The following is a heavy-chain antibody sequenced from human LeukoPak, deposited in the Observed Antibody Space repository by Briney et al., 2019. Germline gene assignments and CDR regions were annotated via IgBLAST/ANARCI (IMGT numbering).Heavy chain of an antibody. V-gene: IGHV3-48*01. CDR2: ISSSSTTI. CDR3: ARVRSITMIISRSGAFDI. Sequence: PGGSLRLSCAASGFTFSSYSMMWVRQAPGKGLEWVSYISSSSTTIHYADSVKGRFTISRDNAKNSVYLQMNSLRAEDTAVYYCARVRSITMIISRSGAFDIWGQGTMVTVSS. J-gene: IGHJ3*02. CDR1: GFTFSSYS. D-gene: IGHD3-22*01.